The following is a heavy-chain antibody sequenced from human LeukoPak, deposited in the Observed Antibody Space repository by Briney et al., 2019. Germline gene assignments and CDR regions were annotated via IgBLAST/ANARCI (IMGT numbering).Heavy chain of an antibody. CDR2: INQGGSEI. Sequence: GGSLRLSCVSSGFTFSNTWMHWVRQAPGRGLECVANINQGGSEIHYMDSVKGRFIISRDDARNALSIQMSGLRAEDTAVYYCARGSGWLIYYWGQGSLVTVSS. J-gene: IGHJ4*02. V-gene: IGHV3-7*01. CDR3: ARGSGWLIYY. CDR1: GFTFSNTW. D-gene: IGHD6-19*01.